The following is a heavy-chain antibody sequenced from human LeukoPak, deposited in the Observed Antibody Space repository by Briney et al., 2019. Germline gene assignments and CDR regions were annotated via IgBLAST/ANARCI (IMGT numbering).Heavy chain of an antibody. CDR2: IKEDGSEK. V-gene: IGHV3-7*04. D-gene: IGHD2-15*01. CDR3: SRGANWVDFDT. J-gene: IGHJ3*02. Sequence: GGSPRLSCAASGFSFSTYWMHWVRQAPGKGLEWVANIKEDGSEKNSADSVKGRFTISRDNAKTSVYLQMNSLRAEDTAVYYCSRGANWVDFDTWGQGTMVTVSS. CDR1: GFSFSTYW.